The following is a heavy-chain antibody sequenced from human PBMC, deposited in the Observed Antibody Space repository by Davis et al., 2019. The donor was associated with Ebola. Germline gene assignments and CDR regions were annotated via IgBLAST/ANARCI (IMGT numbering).Heavy chain of an antibody. CDR1: GFTFSNAW. V-gene: IGHV3-7*01. Sequence: GGSLRLSCAASGFTFSNAWMSWVRQAPGKGLEWVANIKQDGSEKYYVDSVKGRFTISRDNAKNSLYLQMNSLRAEDTAVYYCARGMRGYVWGSYRYSPFDYWGQGTLVTVSS. D-gene: IGHD3-16*02. CDR2: IKQDGSEK. CDR3: ARGMRGYVWGSYRYSPFDY. J-gene: IGHJ4*02.